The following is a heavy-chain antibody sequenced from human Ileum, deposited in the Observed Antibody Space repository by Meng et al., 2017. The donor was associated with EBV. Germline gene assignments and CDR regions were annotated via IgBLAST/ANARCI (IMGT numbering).Heavy chain of an antibody. CDR2: IYRGGGT. Sequence: GRLEESGPGLVKPSGTLSLTCAVSGGSISGSDCGSWVRQPPGKGLEWIGEIYRGGGTNYNASLKSRVTISVDTSKNHFSLKLNSVTAADTAVYYCARVRVIPAAIGFDYWGQGTLVTVSS. J-gene: IGHJ4*02. D-gene: IGHD2-2*02. CDR1: GGSISGSDC. V-gene: IGHV4-4*02. CDR3: ARVRVIPAAIGFDY.